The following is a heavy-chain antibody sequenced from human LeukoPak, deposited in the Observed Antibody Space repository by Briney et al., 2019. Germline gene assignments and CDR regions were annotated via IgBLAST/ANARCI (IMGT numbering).Heavy chain of an antibody. CDR3: ARQSYYYDSSGYYHDY. V-gene: IGHV3-74*01. CDR2: INTDGSST. Sequence: PGGSLRLSCAASGFTFSDYWMHWVRQAPGKGLVWVSRINTDGSSTTYADSVKGRFTISRDNTKNTLYLQVNSLRAEDTAVYYCARQSYYYDSSGYYHDYWGQGTLVTVSS. CDR1: GFTFSDYW. D-gene: IGHD3-22*01. J-gene: IGHJ4*02.